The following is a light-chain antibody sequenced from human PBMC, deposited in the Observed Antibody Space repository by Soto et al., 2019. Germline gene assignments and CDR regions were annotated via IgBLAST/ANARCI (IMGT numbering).Light chain of an antibody. CDR3: CSYAGRYTWV. V-gene: IGLV2-11*01. CDR2: GVS. J-gene: IGLJ3*02. Sequence: QSALTQPRSVSGSPGQSVTISCTGTSSDVGGYNYVSWYQQHPGKAPKLIISGVSERPSGVPDRFSGSKSGNTATLTVSGLQAEDEADYYCCSYAGRYTWVFGGGTKLTVL. CDR1: SSDVGGYNY.